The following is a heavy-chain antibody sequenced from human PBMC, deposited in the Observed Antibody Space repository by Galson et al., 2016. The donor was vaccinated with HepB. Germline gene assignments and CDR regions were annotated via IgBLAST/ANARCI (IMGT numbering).Heavy chain of an antibody. CDR2: ISSDTGTT. V-gene: IGHV3-23*01. CDR3: AKDGAIYGSCTSTSCSSYSDY. CDR1: GFTFSNYA. D-gene: IGHD2-2*01. Sequence: SLRLSCAASGFTFSNYAMSWVRQAPGKGLEWVSVISSDTGTTDYADSVKGRFTISRDNSKNTLFLQMNSLRAEDTAIYYCAKDGAIYGSCTSTSCSSYSDYWGQGTLVTVSS. J-gene: IGHJ4*02.